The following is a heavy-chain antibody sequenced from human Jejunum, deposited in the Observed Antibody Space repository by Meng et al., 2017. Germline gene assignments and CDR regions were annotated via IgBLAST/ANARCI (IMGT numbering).Heavy chain of an antibody. CDR1: GFTFSDYY. J-gene: IGHJ4*01. V-gene: IGHV3-11*01. CDR2: ISPSGITT. CDR3: SRDSLVGAPFDY. D-gene: IGHD1-26*01. Sequence: GGSLRLSCAASGFTFSDYYVSWIRQAPGKGLEWVSYISPSGITTFYLDSVRGRFTVSRDNAKKSLYLQMDSLRDEDTAVYYCSRDSLVGAPFDYWGPETLVTVSS.